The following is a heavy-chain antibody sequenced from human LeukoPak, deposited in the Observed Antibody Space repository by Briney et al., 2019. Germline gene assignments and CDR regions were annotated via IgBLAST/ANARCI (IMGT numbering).Heavy chain of an antibody. D-gene: IGHD3-9*01. CDR2: INSDGSST. V-gene: IGHV3-74*01. CDR3: ARAQSGYPPDY. CDR1: GFTFSSYW. J-gene: IGHJ4*02. Sequence: GGSLRLSCAASGFTFSSYWMHWVRQAPGKGLVWVSRINSDGSSTSYADSVKGRFTISRDNAKNTLYVQMNSLRAEDTAVYYCARAQSGYPPDYWGQGTLVAVSS.